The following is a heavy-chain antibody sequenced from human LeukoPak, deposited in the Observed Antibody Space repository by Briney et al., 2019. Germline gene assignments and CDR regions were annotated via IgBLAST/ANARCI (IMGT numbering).Heavy chain of an antibody. Sequence: HPGGSLRLSCAASGFTFSSYGMHWVRQAPGKGLEWVAVILYDGSNKYYADSVKGRFTSSRDNSKNTLYLQMNSLRAEDTAVYYCARRAGAYSHPYDYWGQGTLVTVSS. CDR3: ARRAGAYSHPYDY. CDR2: ILYDGSNK. V-gene: IGHV3-30*03. CDR1: GFTFSSYG. J-gene: IGHJ4*02. D-gene: IGHD4/OR15-4a*01.